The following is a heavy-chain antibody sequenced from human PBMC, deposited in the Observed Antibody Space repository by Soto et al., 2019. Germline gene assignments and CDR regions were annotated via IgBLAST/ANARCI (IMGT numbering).Heavy chain of an antibody. CDR2: INPNSGGT. J-gene: IGHJ6*02. D-gene: IGHD2-2*03. Sequence: ASVKVSCKASGYTFTGYYMHWVRQAPGQGLEWMGWINPNSGGTNYAQKFQGWVTMTRDTSISTAYMELSRLRSDDTAVYYCARRGVDIVLGGVNYYYGMDVWGQGTTVTVSS. CDR3: ARRGVDIVLGGVNYYYGMDV. CDR1: GYTFTGYY. V-gene: IGHV1-2*04.